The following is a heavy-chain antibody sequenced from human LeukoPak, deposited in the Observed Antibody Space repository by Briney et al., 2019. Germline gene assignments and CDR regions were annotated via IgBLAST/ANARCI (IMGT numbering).Heavy chain of an antibody. CDR1: GESFSGHY. D-gene: IGHD3-3*01. J-gene: IGHJ6*03. CDR2: INHSGST. Sequence: PSETLSLTCGVYGESFSGHYWIWVRQPPGKGLEWIGEINHSGSTNFNPSLKSRVNISIDTSRNQFSLTLSSVTAADTAVYYCARGFGLVIPYYYYMDVWDKGTTVSVSS. V-gene: IGHV4-34*01. CDR3: ARGFGLVIPYYYYMDV.